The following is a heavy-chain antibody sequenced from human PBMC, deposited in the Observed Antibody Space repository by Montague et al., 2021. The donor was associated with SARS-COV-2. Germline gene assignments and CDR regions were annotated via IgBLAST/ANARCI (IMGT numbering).Heavy chain of an antibody. Sequence: LVKPTQTLTLTCTFSGFSLSTSGMCVSWIRQPPGKGLEWIGSIYYTGSPYYNPSLKSRVTISVDTSKNQFSLNLSSVTAADTAVYYCARRARWNIVVVVGDRHAFDIWGQGIMVTVSS. V-gene: IGHV4-39*01. CDR3: ARRARWNIVVVVGDRHAFDI. CDR1: GFSLSTSGMC. D-gene: IGHD2-15*01. J-gene: IGHJ3*02. CDR2: IYYTGSP.